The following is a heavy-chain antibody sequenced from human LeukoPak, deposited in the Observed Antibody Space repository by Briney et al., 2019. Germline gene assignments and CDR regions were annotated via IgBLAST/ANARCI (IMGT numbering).Heavy chain of an antibody. D-gene: IGHD3-10*01. J-gene: IGHJ6*02. V-gene: IGHV4-34*01. CDR3: ERDIGSGPVDV. Sequence: SESLSLTCAVYGVSFSGYYLSWIRQPPGKGLEWIGEINHNGSTNYNPSLKSRVTMSVNTSKNQLSLKLSSVTAADTAVYYCERDIGSGPVDVWGQGTTVTVSS. CDR1: GVSFSGYY. CDR2: INHNGST.